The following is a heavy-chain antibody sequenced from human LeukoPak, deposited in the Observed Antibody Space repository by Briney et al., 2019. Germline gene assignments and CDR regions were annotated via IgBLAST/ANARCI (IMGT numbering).Heavy chain of an antibody. Sequence: ASVKVSCKASGYTFTSYGISWVRRAPGQGLEWMGWISGDSAYTSYAQKFQGRVTMTTDTSTSTGYMELRSLRSDDTAVYYCARDPTEGPDYYGMDVWGQGTTITVSS. CDR3: ARDPTEGPDYYGMDV. CDR2: ISGDSAYT. J-gene: IGHJ6*02. D-gene: IGHD4-17*01. V-gene: IGHV1-18*01. CDR1: GYTFTSYG.